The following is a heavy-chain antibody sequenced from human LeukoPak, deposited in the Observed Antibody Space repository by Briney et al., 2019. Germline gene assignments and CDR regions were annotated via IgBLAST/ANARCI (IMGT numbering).Heavy chain of an antibody. CDR3: AREYGSAYNWFDP. CDR1: GFTFSSYA. Sequence: GGSLRLSCAASGFTFSSYAMHWVRQAPGKGLEWVAVISYDGSNKYYADSVKGRFTISRDNSKNTLYLQMNSLRAEDTAVYYCAREYGSAYNWFDPWGQGTLVTVSS. V-gene: IGHV3-30*14. CDR2: ISYDGSNK. J-gene: IGHJ5*02. D-gene: IGHD3-10*01.